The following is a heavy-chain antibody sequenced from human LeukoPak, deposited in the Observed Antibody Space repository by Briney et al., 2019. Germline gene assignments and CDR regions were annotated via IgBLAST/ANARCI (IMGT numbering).Heavy chain of an antibody. J-gene: IGHJ6*04. CDR1: GGSISSGTYY. V-gene: IGHV4-61*09. CDR3: ATIFHKGDV. D-gene: IGHD3-9*01. CDR2: IYTSGST. Sequence: SQTLSLTCTVSGGSISSGTYYWSWIRQPAGKGLEWIGHIYTSGSTKYNPSLKSRVTISVDTSKNQFSLRLSSVTAADTAVYYCATIFHKGDVWGEGTTVTVSS.